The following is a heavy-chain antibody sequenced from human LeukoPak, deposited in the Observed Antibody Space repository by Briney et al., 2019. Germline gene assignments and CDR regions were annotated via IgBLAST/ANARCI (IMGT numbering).Heavy chain of an antibody. J-gene: IGHJ4*02. CDR1: GFTFSSYS. D-gene: IGHD5-12*01. Sequence: GGSLRLSCAASGFTFSSYSMNWVRQAPGKGLEWVSYISSSSSTIYYADSVKGRFTISRDNAKNSLYLQMNSLRAEDTAVYYCARSLSHSGYDRDYDYWGQGTLVTVSS. V-gene: IGHV3-48*04. CDR2: ISSSSSTI. CDR3: ARSLSHSGYDRDYDY.